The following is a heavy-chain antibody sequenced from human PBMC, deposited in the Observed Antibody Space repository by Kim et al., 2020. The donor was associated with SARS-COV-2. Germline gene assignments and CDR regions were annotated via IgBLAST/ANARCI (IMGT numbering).Heavy chain of an antibody. V-gene: IGHV1-46*01. Sequence: ASVKVSCKASGYTFSSYYMHWVRQAPGQGLEWMGIINPSGGSTSYAQKFQGRVTMTRDTSTSTVYMELSSLRSEDTAVYYCARVASLIETWLPFDYWGQGTLVIVSS. CDR2: INPSGGST. J-gene: IGHJ4*02. CDR3: ARVASLIETWLPFDY. D-gene: IGHD3-10*01. CDR1: GYTFSSYY.